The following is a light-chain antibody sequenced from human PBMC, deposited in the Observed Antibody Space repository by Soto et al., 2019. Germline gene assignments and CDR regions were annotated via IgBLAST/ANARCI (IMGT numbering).Light chain of an antibody. Sequence: EIVMTQTPATLSVSPGERATVSCRASQSVSSNLAWYQQKPGQAPRLIIYGASTRATGIPARFSGSGSGTEFTLTIGSLQSEDFAVYYCQQYNNWPRTFGQGIKLEIK. CDR2: GAS. CDR1: QSVSSN. CDR3: QQYNNWPRT. V-gene: IGKV3-15*01. J-gene: IGKJ2*01.